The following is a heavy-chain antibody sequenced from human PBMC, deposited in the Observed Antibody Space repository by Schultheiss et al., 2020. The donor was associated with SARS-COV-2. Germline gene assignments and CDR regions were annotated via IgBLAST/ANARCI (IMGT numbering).Heavy chain of an antibody. CDR1: GFTFSSYS. CDR3: ARRPSINDFWSGHFDY. V-gene: IGHV3-23*01. D-gene: IGHD3-3*01. CDR2: ISGSGGST. J-gene: IGHJ4*02. Sequence: GESLKISCAASGFTFSSYSMNWVRQAPGKGPEWVSAISGSGGSTYYADSVKGRFTISRDNSKNTLYLQMNSLRAEDTAVYYCARRPSINDFWSGHFDYWGQGTLVTVSS.